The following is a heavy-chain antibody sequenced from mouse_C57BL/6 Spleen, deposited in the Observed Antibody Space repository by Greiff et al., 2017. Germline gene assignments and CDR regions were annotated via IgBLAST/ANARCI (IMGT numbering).Heavy chain of an antibody. V-gene: IGHV5-17*01. CDR3: ARGLYYYGSSYDAMDY. D-gene: IGHD1-1*01. J-gene: IGHJ4*01. Sequence: EVKLQESGGGLVKPGGSLKLSCAASGFTFSDYGMHWVRQAPEKGLEWVAYISSGSSTIYYADTVKGRFTISRDNAKNTLFLQMTSLRSEDTAMYYCARGLYYYGSSYDAMDYWGQGTSVTVSS. CDR2: ISSGSSTI. CDR1: GFTFSDYG.